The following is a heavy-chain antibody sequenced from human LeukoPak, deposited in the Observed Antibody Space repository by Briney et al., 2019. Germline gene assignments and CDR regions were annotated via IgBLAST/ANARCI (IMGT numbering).Heavy chain of an antibody. Sequence: GRSLRLSCAASGFTLSSFAMHWVRHPPGKVLEWVAVISYDGSNKYYADSVKGRFTISRDNSKNTLYLQMNSLGAEDGAVYYCARAARDGYNYYWGQGTLVTVSS. CDR2: ISYDGSNK. D-gene: IGHD5-24*01. V-gene: IGHV3-30*01. CDR3: ARAARDGYNYY. CDR1: GFTLSSFA. J-gene: IGHJ4*02.